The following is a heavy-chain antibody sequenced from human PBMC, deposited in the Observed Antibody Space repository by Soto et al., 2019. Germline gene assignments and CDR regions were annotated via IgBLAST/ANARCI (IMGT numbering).Heavy chain of an antibody. CDR2: TYYRSRWYS. CDR3: ARSEEDSDYYYYGMDV. J-gene: IGHJ6*02. CDR1: GDTVSSNSVA. D-gene: IGHD2-15*01. Sequence: PSQTLSLTCVGSGDTVSSNSVAWNWVRQSPSRGLEWLGRTYYRSRWYSDYAVSVRSRIDINADTSKNQVSLQLNSVTPEDMAVYYCARSEEDSDYYYYGMDVWGQGTTVTVSS. V-gene: IGHV6-1*01.